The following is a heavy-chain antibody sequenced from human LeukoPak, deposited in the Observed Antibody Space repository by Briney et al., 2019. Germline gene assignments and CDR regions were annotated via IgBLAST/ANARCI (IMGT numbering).Heavy chain of an antibody. CDR2: INPNNGDT. D-gene: IGHD5-18*01. CDR1: GYTFTGYY. J-gene: IGHJ4*02. Sequence: ASVKVSCKASGYTFTGYYIHWVRQAPGQGLEWMGRINPNNGDTNYAQMFPGRVTLTRDTSIGTAYMELSSLRSDDTAMYYCATDRDTPFDYWGQGTLVTVSS. V-gene: IGHV1-2*06. CDR3: ATDRDTPFDY.